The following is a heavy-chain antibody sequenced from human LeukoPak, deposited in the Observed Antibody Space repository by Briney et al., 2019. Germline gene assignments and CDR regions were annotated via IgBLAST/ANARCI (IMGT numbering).Heavy chain of an antibody. CDR3: ARKPDATAEYFQH. CDR1: GYTFISYG. V-gene: IGHV1-18*01. CDR2: ISAYNGNT. D-gene: IGHD2-15*01. J-gene: IGHJ1*01. Sequence: ASVKVSCKASGYTFISYGISWLRQAPGQGLEWMGWISAYNGNTNYTQKLQGRVTMTTDTSTSTAYMELRSLRSDDTAVYYCARKPDATAEYFQHWGQGTLVTVSS.